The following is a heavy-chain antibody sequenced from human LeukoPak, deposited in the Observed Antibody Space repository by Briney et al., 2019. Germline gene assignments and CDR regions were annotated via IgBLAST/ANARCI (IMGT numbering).Heavy chain of an antibody. J-gene: IGHJ4*01. CDR3: VRDAQRGFDYSNSLKY. Sequence: GRSLRLSCAASGFIYSHYGMHWVRQAPCKGLEWVAVIWRDGSNRFYAGSVNGRFTISRDNSQRTLFLQMNSLRGDDTAMYYCVRDAQRGFDYSNSLKYWGHGTLVTVSS. CDR1: GFIYSHYG. V-gene: IGHV3-33*01. CDR2: IWRDGSNR. D-gene: IGHD4-11*01.